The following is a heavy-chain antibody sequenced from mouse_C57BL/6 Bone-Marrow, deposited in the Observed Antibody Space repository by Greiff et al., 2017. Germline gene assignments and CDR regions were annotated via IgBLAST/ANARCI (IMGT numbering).Heavy chain of an antibody. CDR2: ISSGSSTI. J-gene: IGHJ3*01. CDR3: ASPLLLCTWFAY. Sequence: EVQLVESGGGLVKPGGSLTLSCAASGFTFSDYGMHWVRQAPEKGLEWVAYISSGSSTISYADKVKGRFTISRDNAKNTLFLQITSLRSEDTAMYYCASPLLLCTWFAYWGQGTLVTVSA. CDR1: GFTFSDYG. D-gene: IGHD1-1*01. V-gene: IGHV5-17*01.